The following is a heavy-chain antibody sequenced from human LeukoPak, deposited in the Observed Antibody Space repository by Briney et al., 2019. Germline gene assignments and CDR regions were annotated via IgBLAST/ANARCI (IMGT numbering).Heavy chain of an antibody. D-gene: IGHD3-3*01. CDR3: ASGILEWLSTDY. J-gene: IGHJ4*02. CDR1: GFTFSSYA. CDR2: ISYDGSNK. Sequence: GRSLRLPCAASGFTFSSYAMHWVRQAPGKGLEWVAVISYDGSNKYYADSVKGRFTISRDNSKNTLYLQMNSLRAEDTAVYYCASGILEWLSTDYWGQGTLVTVSS. V-gene: IGHV3-30-3*01.